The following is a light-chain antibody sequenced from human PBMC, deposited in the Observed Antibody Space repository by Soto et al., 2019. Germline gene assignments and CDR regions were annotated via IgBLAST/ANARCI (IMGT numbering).Light chain of an antibody. CDR3: MQAVYTRT. CDR1: RILVHSDGIAY. Sequence: DVAMTQSPLSLPVTLGQPASISCRSNRILVHSDGIAYFSWFQQRPGRSPRRLIYKVSNRDSGVPARFSGSGSGTDFALKISRVEAEDVGVYYCMQAVYTRTFGPGTKVDIK. V-gene: IGKV2-30*02. J-gene: IGKJ1*01. CDR2: KVS.